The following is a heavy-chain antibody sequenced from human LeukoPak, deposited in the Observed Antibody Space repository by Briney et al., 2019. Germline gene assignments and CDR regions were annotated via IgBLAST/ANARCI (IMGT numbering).Heavy chain of an antibody. CDR1: GFTFDNYA. V-gene: IGHV3-9*01. CDR2: ISWNSGYI. Sequence: GGSLRLSCAASGFTFDNYAMHWVRQAPGKGLEWLSIISWNSGYIGYADPVKGRFTISRDNAKKSLDLQMNSLRAEDTAFYYCAKVRGTYSSGYFFDYWGQGTLVAVSS. D-gene: IGHD6-19*01. J-gene: IGHJ4*02. CDR3: AKVRGTYSSGYFFDY.